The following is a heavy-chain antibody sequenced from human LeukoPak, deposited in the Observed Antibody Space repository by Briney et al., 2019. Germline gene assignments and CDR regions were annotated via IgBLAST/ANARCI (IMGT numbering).Heavy chain of an antibody. J-gene: IGHJ4*02. CDR1: VFTFSSNW. Sequence: SGGSLRLSCAASVFTFSSNWMLWVRQALGKGREWVAVIWYDGSNKYYADSVKGRFTISRDNSKNTLYLQMDSLRAEDTAVYYCASADDYGDYFDYWGQGTLVTVSS. CDR3: ASADDYGDYFDY. V-gene: IGHV3-33*01. D-gene: IGHD4-17*01. CDR2: IWYDGSNK.